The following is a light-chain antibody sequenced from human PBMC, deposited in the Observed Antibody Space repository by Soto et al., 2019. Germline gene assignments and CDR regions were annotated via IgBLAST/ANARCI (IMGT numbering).Light chain of an antibody. CDR2: TDN. CDR3: AAWDDSLNGLYV. CDR1: SSNIGINT. J-gene: IGLJ1*01. Sequence: QSVLTQPPSASGTPGQRVTISCSGSSSNIGINTVNWYQQVPGTAPKLLIYTDNQRPSGVPDRFSGSKSGTSASLAISGLQSEDEADYYCAAWDDSLNGLYVFGTGTKVTAL. V-gene: IGLV1-44*01.